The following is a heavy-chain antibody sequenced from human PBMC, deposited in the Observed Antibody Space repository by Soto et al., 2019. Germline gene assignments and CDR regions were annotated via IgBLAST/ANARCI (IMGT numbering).Heavy chain of an antibody. CDR3: ASHYPTGNNWNYFDH. D-gene: IGHD1-1*01. CDR1: CVCIRGHY. CDR2: IFYSGST. Sequence: SEILYLHCPAFCVCIRGHYWGCVRPPPGKGLERIGYIFYSGSTNNNPSLEGRVTISVDTSKNQSSLKMSSVSAADLAVYYCASHYPTGNNWNYFDHWGQVTLVTVAS. V-gene: IGHV4-59*11. J-gene: IGHJ4*02.